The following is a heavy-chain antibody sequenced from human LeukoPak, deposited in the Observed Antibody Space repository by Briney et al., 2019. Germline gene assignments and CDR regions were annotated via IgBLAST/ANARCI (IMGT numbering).Heavy chain of an antibody. D-gene: IGHD3-10*01. CDR3: ARGQPKLWFEDTGLSEEWFDP. Sequence: ASVKVSCKASGGTFSSYAISWVRQAPGQGLEWMGGIIPIFGTANYAQKFQGRVTITADKSTSTAYMELSSLRSEDTAVYYCARGQPKLWFEDTGLSEEWFDPWGQGTLVTVSS. CDR2: IIPIFGTA. CDR1: GGTFSSYA. V-gene: IGHV1-69*06. J-gene: IGHJ5*02.